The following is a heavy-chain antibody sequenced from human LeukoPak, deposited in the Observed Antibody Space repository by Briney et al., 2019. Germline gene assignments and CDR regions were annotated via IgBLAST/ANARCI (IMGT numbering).Heavy chain of an antibody. J-gene: IGHJ4*02. Sequence: GGSLRLSCEASGFTFSSYAMSWVRQAPGKGLEWVSAISGSGGSTYYADSVKGRFTISRDNSKNTLYLQMNSLRAEDTAVYYCAGLSVVPAANDCWGQGTLVTVSS. CDR1: GFTFSSYA. D-gene: IGHD2-2*01. CDR3: AGLSVVPAANDC. V-gene: IGHV3-23*01. CDR2: ISGSGGST.